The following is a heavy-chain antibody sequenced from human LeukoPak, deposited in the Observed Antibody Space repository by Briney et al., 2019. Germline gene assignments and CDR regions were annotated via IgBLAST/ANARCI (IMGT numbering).Heavy chain of an antibody. CDR1: GYTFTSYA. D-gene: IGHD6-19*01. Sequence: ASVKVSCKASGYTFTSYAIHWVRQAPGQTLEWLGWINPANGYAKYSQELQGRVTITRDTSASTAYMELSSLRSEDMAVYYCARAPNWSSGWYDYWGQGTLVTVSS. V-gene: IGHV1-3*03. CDR3: ARAPNWSSGWYDY. J-gene: IGHJ4*02. CDR2: INPANGYA.